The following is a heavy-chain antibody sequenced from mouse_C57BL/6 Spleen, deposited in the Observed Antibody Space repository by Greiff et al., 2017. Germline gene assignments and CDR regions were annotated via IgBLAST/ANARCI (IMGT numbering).Heavy chain of an antibody. J-gene: IGHJ1*03. V-gene: IGHV2-9-1*01. Sequence: VMLVESGPGLVAPSQSLSITCTVSGFSLTSSAISWVRQPPGKGLEWLGGIWTGGGTNYNSALKSRLSISKDNSRSQVFLKMNSLQTDDTARYYCARKGGGEGPYWYFDVWGTGTTVTVSS. CDR3: ARKGGGEGPYWYFDV. CDR2: IWTGGGT. D-gene: IGHD3-3*01. CDR1: GFSLTSSA.